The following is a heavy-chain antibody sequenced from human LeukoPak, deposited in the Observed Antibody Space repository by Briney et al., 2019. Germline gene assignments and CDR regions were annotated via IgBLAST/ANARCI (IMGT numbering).Heavy chain of an antibody. J-gene: IGHJ4*02. CDR1: GFTFDDYG. CDR3: AKDLTEVVKGPGPYYFDY. Sequence: GGSLRLSCAASGFTFDDYGMSWVRQAPGKGLEWVSGINWNGGSTGYADSVKGRFTISRDNAKNSLYLQMNSLRAEDTAVYYCAKDLTEVVKGPGPYYFDYWGQGTLVTVSS. D-gene: IGHD2-15*01. CDR2: INWNGGST. V-gene: IGHV3-20*04.